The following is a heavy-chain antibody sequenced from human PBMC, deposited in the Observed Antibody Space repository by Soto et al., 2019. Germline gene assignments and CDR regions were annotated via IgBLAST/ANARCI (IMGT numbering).Heavy chain of an antibody. D-gene: IGHD5-12*01. Sequence: QAQLQQWGAGLLKPSETLSLTCSFHGVSFSGYFWSWIRRPPGKGLEWIGEINQSGTTHYNPSLKSRLTISVHTSTNQISCNLTSVSAADTAVYYCARRYSGSGYYESWGQGSPVTISP. V-gene: IGHV4-34*01. CDR3: ARRYSGSGYYES. J-gene: IGHJ4*02. CDR1: GVSFSGYF. CDR2: INQSGTT.